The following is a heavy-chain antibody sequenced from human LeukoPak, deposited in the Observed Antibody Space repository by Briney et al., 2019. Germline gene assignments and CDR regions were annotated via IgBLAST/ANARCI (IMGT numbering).Heavy chain of an antibody. CDR2: ISGSGDST. D-gene: IGHD3-10*01. V-gene: IGHV3-23*01. CDR1: GFTFDDYA. J-gene: IGHJ4*02. Sequence: PGRSLRLSCAASGFTFDDYAMHWVRQAPGKGLEWVSAISGSGDSTYYADSVKGRFTISRDNSKNTLYLQMNSLRVEDTAVYYCAKDRGIISDYWGQGTLVTVSS. CDR3: AKDRGIISDY.